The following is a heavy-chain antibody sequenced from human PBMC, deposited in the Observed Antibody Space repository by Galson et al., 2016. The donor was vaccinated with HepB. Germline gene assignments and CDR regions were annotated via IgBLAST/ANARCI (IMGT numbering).Heavy chain of an antibody. CDR3: VKDKDSAGGTPDYFDF. J-gene: IGHJ4*02. CDR1: GFTFAPYF. CDR2: ISFDGGLA. V-gene: IGHV3-43*01. D-gene: IGHD6-13*01. Sequence: LRLSCAASGFTFAPYFMHWVRQVPGKGLEWVALISFDGGLAYYSDSVKGRFIISRDNSKSSLYLLMNNLRSEDTALYYCVKDKDSAGGTPDYFDFWGRGTLVTVSS.